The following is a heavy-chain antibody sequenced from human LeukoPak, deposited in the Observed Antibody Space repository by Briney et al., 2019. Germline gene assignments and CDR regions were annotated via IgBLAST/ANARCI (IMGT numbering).Heavy chain of an antibody. J-gene: IGHJ5*02. CDR2: IRYDGSNK. D-gene: IGHD3-10*01. V-gene: IGHV3-30*02. CDR3: AKDPYSYGSGSYVWFDP. Sequence: PGGSLRLSCAASGFTFSSYGMHWVRQAPGKGLEWVAFIRYDGSNKYYADSVKGRFTISRDNPKNTLYLQMNSLRAEDTAVYYCAKDPYSYGSGSYVWFDPWGQGTLVTVSS. CDR1: GFTFSSYG.